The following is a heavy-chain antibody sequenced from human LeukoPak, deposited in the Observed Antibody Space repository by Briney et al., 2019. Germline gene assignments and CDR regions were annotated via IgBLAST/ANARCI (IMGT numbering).Heavy chain of an antibody. CDR1: GFTFSSYE. D-gene: IGHD3-10*01. CDR3: ARGPYYYGSGSPPTDY. CDR2: INWNGGST. J-gene: IGHJ4*02. Sequence: GGSLRLSCAASGFTFSSYEMNWVRQAPGKGLEWVSGINWNGGSTGYADSVKGRFTISRDNAKNSLYLQMNSLRAEDTAVYYCARGPYYYGSGSPPTDYWGQGTLVTVSS. V-gene: IGHV3-20*04.